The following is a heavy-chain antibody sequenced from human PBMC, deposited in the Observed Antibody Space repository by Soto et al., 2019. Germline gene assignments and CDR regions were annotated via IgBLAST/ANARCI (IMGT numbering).Heavy chain of an antibody. CDR3: ATKINWNDPHFDY. CDR1: GGSISSGAYY. J-gene: IGHJ4*02. V-gene: IGHV4-31*11. D-gene: IGHD1-1*01. Sequence: SETLALTCAVSGGSISSGAYYWSWIRQLPGKGLEWIGYIYYSGSTYYSPSLKSRVTMSVDTSKNQFSLKLSSVTAADTAVYYCATKINWNDPHFDYWGQGTLVTVSS. CDR2: IYYSGST.